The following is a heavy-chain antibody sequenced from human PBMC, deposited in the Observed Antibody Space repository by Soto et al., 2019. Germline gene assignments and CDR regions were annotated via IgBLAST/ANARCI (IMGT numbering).Heavy chain of an antibody. CDR1: GDSISRIDYY. D-gene: IGHD3-22*01. Sequence: PSETLSLTCIVSGDSISRIDYYWTWIRQHPEKGLEWIGNIYFRGNTYYSPSLESRLTISVDTSKNQFSLKLTSVTAADTAVHYCAREGGYYDSRGYLLRGAFDIWGQVTMVTV. V-gene: IGHV4-31*03. CDR2: IYFRGNT. J-gene: IGHJ3*02. CDR3: AREGGYYDSRGYLLRGAFDI.